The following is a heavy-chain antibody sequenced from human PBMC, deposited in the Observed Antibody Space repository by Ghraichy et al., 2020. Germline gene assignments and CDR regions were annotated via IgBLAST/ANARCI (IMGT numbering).Heavy chain of an antibody. V-gene: IGHV4-34*12. CDR2: IIHSGST. D-gene: IGHD6-19*01. CDR1: GGSFSGSY. J-gene: IGHJ4*02. CDR3: ALAVAGKPFDY. Sequence: SETLSLTCAVYGGSFSGSYWSWVRQPPGKGLEWIGEIIHSGSTNYHPSLKSRVTISVDRSRNHFSLNLRSVTAADTAVYYCALAVAGKPFDYWGQGTLVTVSS.